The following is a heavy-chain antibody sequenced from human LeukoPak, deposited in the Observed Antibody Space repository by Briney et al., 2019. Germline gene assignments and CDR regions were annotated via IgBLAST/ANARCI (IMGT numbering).Heavy chain of an antibody. CDR3: ARERGGSYYYYYYMDV. J-gene: IGHJ6*03. D-gene: IGHD1-26*01. Sequence: SETLSLTCTVSGGSINTNSYYWVWIRQPPGKGLEWIGTTYYTGSSFYNPSLKSRVTISVDTSKNQFSLKLSSVTAADTAVYYCARERGGSYYYYYYMDVWGKGTTVTVSS. V-gene: IGHV4-39*07. CDR1: GGSINTNSYY. CDR2: TYYTGSS.